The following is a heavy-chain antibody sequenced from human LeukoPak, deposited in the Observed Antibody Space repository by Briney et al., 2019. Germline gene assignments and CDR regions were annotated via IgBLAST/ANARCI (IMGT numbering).Heavy chain of an antibody. J-gene: IGHJ4*02. CDR3: ARETILAVAGDC. CDR2: ISSTSITM. CDR1: GFTFTRNN. V-gene: IGHV3-48*01. Sequence: GGSLRLSCAASGFTFTRNNMNWVRPAPGKGLEWVSYISSTSITMYYADSVKGRFTISRDNAKNSLYLQMNSLRADDTAVYYCARETILAVAGDCWGQGTLVTVSS. D-gene: IGHD6-19*01.